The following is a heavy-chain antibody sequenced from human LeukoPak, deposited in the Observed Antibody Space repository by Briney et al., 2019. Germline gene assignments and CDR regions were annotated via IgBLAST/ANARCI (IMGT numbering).Heavy chain of an antibody. V-gene: IGHV1-69*13. CDR2: IIPIFGTA. Sequence: ASVKVSCKASGYTFTGYYIHWVRQAPGQGLEWMGGIIPIFGTANYAQKFQGRVTITADESTSTAYMELSSLRSEDTAVYYCALGSSGGNEDWFDPWGQGTLVTVSS. CDR1: GYTFTGYY. CDR3: ALGSSGGNEDWFDP. D-gene: IGHD1-26*01. J-gene: IGHJ5*02.